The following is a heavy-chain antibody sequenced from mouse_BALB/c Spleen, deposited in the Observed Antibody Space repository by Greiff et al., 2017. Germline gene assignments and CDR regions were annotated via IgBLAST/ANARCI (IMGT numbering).Heavy chain of an antibody. CDR1: GYTFTDYY. V-gene: IGHV1-84*02. J-gene: IGHJ2*01. CDR3: ARSGGYYYGSSYYFDY. CDR2: IYPGSGNT. D-gene: IGHD1-1*01. Sequence: QVQLQQSGPELVKPGASVKISCKASGYTFTDYYINWVKQKPGQGLEWIGWIYPGSGNTKYNEKFKGKATLTVDTSSSTAYMQLSSLTSEDTAVYFCARSGGYYYGSSYYFDYWGQGTTLTVSS.